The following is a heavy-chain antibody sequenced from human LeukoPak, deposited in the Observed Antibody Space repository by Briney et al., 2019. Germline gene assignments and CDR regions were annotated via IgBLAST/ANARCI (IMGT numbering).Heavy chain of an antibody. CDR3: AKQLGYCSDGSCYFPY. Sequence: GGPLRLSCAASGFTFSSSAMSWVRQAPGKGLEWVSAISNNGGYTFYADSVQGRFTISRDNSKSTLCLQMNSLRAEDTAVYYCAKQLGYCSDGSCYFPYWGQGTLVTVSS. V-gene: IGHV3-23*01. CDR1: GFTFSSSA. CDR2: ISNNGGYT. J-gene: IGHJ4*02. D-gene: IGHD2-15*01.